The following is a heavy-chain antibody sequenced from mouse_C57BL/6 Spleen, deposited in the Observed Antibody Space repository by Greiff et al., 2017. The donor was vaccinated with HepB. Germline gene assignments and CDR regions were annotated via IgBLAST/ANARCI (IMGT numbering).Heavy chain of an antibody. D-gene: IGHD2-5*01. Sequence: VQLQQSGAELVRPGSSVKLSCKASGYTFTSYWMHWVKQRPIQGLEWIGNIDPSDSETHYNQKFKDKATLTVDKSSSPAYMQLSSLTSEDSAVYYCARSGSNSWFAYWGQGTLVTVSA. CDR2: IDPSDSET. J-gene: IGHJ3*01. CDR3: ARSGSNSWFAY. CDR1: GYTFTSYW. V-gene: IGHV1-52*01.